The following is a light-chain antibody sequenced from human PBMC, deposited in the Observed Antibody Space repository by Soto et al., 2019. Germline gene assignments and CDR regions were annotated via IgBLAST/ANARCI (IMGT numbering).Light chain of an antibody. CDR2: EVS. J-gene: IGLJ3*02. CDR1: SSDVGSYNL. Sequence: QSVLTQPASVSGSPGQSITISCTGTSSDVGSYNLVSWYQQHPGKAPKLMIYEVSKRPSGVSNRFSGSKSGNTASLTISGLQAEDEADDYCCSYAGSSTFWVFGGGTKVTVL. V-gene: IGLV2-23*02. CDR3: CSYAGSSTFWV.